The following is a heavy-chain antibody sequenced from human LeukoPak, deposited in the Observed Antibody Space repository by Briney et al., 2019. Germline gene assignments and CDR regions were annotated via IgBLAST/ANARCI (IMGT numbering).Heavy chain of an antibody. V-gene: IGHV3-11*01. Sequence: PEGSLRLSCAASGFFFSDYYMSWMRQAPGKGLEWVSYIDGSSSNMYYADSVKDRFTISRDNAKNSLYLQMNSLRGEDTAVYYCVRAYTRGYSDDFDYWGQGTLVTVSS. CDR3: VRAYTRGYSDDFDY. D-gene: IGHD3-22*01. CDR1: GFFFSDYY. J-gene: IGHJ4*02. CDR2: IDGSSSNM.